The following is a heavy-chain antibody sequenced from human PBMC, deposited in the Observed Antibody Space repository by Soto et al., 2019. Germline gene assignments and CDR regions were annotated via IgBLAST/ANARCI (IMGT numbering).Heavy chain of an antibody. J-gene: IGHJ5*02. CDR3: ALNVLRFLEWFPTNWFDP. CDR2: ISAYNGNT. D-gene: IGHD3-3*01. CDR1: GYTFTSYC. Sequence: ASVKVSCKASGYTFTSYCISWVRQAPGQGLEWMGWISAYNGNTNYAQKLQGRVTMTTDTSTSTAYMELRSLRSDDTAVYYCALNVLRFLEWFPTNWFDPWGQGTLVTVSS. V-gene: IGHV1-18*01.